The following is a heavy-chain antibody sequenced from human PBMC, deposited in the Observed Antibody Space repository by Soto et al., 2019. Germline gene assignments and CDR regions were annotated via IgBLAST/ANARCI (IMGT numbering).Heavy chain of an antibody. D-gene: IGHD3-3*01. J-gene: IGHJ5*02. V-gene: IGHV4-30-2*01. Sequence: QLQLQESGLGLVQPAQTLSLTCDVSGDSIRSRGSSWAWIRQPPGKGLEWIGNIYLSGSTFYSPSLRSRVTISVDRSKNHFSLKLNSVTAADTAMYFYATAGAKRSSETPNGFDPWGQGTLVTVSS. CDR1: GDSIRSRGSS. CDR3: ATAGAKRSSETPNGFDP. CDR2: IYLSGST.